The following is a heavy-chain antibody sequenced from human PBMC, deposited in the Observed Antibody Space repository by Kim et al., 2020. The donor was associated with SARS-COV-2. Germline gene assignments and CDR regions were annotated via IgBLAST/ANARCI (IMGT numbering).Heavy chain of an antibody. V-gene: IGHV3-30*03. CDR3: ARDRGGSGNYLDL. J-gene: IGHJ4*02. D-gene: IGHD3-10*01. CDR1: GFTFSSHG. CDR2: ISFDGTRI. Sequence: GGSLRLSCVVSGFTFSSHGMHWVRQAPGKGLEWVAVISFDGTRIYYADSVKGRFTISRDDSKYTLYLQMNNLRAEDTALYYCARDRGGSGNYLDLWGQGT.